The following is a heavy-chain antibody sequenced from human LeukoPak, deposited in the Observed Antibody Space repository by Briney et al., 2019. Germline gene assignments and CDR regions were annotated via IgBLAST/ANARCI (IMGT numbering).Heavy chain of an antibody. V-gene: IGHV3-48*04. CDR1: GFTFNGYG. D-gene: IGHD3-3*01. CDR3: ARDFRSPGITVFGVPSD. CDR2: ISSISSTI. Sequence: GGSLRLSCTASGFTFNGYGMNWVRQAPGKGLEWVSYISSISSTIYYADSVKGRFTISRDNAKNSLYLQMNSLRAEDTAVYYCARDFRSPGITVFGVPSDWGQGTLVTVSS. J-gene: IGHJ1*01.